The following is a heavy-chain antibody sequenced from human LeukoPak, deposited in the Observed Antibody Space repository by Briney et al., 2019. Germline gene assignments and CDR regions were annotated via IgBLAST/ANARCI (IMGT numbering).Heavy chain of an antibody. J-gene: IGHJ4*02. V-gene: IGHV1-18*01. D-gene: IGHD2-8*02. CDR3: ARSGENTVLGVD. Sequence: GASVKVSCKASGYTSTSYGLSSGPQAPGQGLEWMGWISAYNGNTNYAQKLQGRVTMTTDTSTSTAYMELRSLRSDDTAVYYCARSGENTVLGVDWRQGTLVTVSS. CDR2: ISAYNGNT. CDR1: GYTSTSYG.